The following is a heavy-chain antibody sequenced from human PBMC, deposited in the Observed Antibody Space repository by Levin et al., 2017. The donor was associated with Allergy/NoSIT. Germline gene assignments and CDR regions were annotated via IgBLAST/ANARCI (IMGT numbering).Heavy chain of an antibody. J-gene: IGHJ4*02. V-gene: IGHV3-21*01. CDR2: ISTSSRYI. CDR3: ARGIVATEGYYFDY. CDR1: GFSFSNYS. D-gene: IGHD5-12*01. Sequence: GESLKISCAASGFSFSNYSINWVRQAPGKGLEWVSSISTSSRYIYYADSVKGRFTISRDNAKNSLYLQMNSLRAEDTAVYYCARGIVATEGYYFDYWGQGTLVTVSS.